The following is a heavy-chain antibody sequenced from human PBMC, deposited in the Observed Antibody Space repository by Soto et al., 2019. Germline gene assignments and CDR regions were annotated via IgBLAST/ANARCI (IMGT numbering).Heavy chain of an antibody. Sequence: QVQLQESGPGLVKPSGTLSLTCAVSGGSISSSNWWSWVRQPPGKGLEGIGEIYHSGSTNYNPSLKRRGTISVDKSKNQFSLKLSSVTAADTAVYYCARAAMGGSSWPFDYWGQGTLVTVSS. D-gene: IGHD6-13*01. CDR3: ARAAMGGSSWPFDY. V-gene: IGHV4-4*02. CDR2: IYHSGST. CDR1: GGSISSSNW. J-gene: IGHJ4*02.